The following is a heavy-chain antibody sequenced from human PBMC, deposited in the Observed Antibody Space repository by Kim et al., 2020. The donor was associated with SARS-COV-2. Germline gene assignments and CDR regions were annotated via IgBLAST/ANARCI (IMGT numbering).Heavy chain of an antibody. J-gene: IGHJ4*02. V-gene: IGHV3-43*01. Sequence: AESGQGRINISRDNSRIALYLQMSSLRNEDTAFYYCAKDFSARYSLEFDYWGQGTLVTVSS. CDR3: AKDFSARYSLEFDY. D-gene: IGHD1-1*01.